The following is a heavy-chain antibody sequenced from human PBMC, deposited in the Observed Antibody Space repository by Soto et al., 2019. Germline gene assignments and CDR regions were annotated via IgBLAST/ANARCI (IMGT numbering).Heavy chain of an antibody. V-gene: IGHV1-46*01. Sequence: DAVKVSCKASGYTFTSYYMHWVRQAPGQGLEWMGIINPSGGSTSYAQKFQGRVTMTRDTSTSTVYMELSSLRSEDTAVYYCAKGGAMVYDAFDIWGQGTMVTVSS. D-gene: IGHD5-18*01. CDR2: INPSGGST. CDR1: GYTFTSYY. J-gene: IGHJ3*02. CDR3: AKGGAMVYDAFDI.